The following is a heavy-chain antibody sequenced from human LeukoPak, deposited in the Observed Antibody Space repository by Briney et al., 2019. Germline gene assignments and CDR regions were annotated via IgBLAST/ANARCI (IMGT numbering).Heavy chain of an antibody. D-gene: IGHD6-19*01. J-gene: IGHJ6*03. CDR3: ARLYSSGWYDYYYYMDV. V-gene: IGHV4-38-2*02. Sequence: SETLSLTCTVSGYSISSGYYWGWIRQPPGEGLEWIGSIYYSGSTYYNPSLKSRVTISVDTSKNQFSLKLSSVTAADTAVYYCARLYSSGWYDYYYYMDVWGKGTTVAISS. CDR1: GYSISSGYY. CDR2: IYYSGST.